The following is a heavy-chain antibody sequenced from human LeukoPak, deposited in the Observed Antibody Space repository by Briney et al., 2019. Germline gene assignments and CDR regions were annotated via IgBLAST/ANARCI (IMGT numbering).Heavy chain of an antibody. D-gene: IGHD6-19*01. CDR3: AKGSGWYSSSDGXXXDY. Sequence: GGSLRLSCAASGFTFSSYGMHWVRQAPGKGLEWVAVISYDGSNKYYADSVKGRFTISRDNSKNTLYLQMNSLRAEDTAVYYCAKGSGWYSSSDGXXXDYWGQGXLVTVSS. J-gene: IGHJ4*02. V-gene: IGHV3-30*18. CDR2: ISYDGSNK. CDR1: GFTFSSYG.